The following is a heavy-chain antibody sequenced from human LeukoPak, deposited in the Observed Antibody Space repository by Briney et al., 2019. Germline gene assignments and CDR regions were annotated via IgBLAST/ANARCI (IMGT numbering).Heavy chain of an antibody. CDR1: GFPFSYYW. J-gene: IGHJ4*02. CDR3: ARDGSYYGPDY. D-gene: IGHD3-10*01. Sequence: GGPLILSCAASGFPFSYYWMAWVRKAPGKGQERVANIRPDGSEKFYVDSMKGRITISRDNAKNSLCLQINSLRPEDTAVFYCARDGSYYGPDYWGQGTSVTVSS. CDR2: IRPDGSEK. V-gene: IGHV3-7*04.